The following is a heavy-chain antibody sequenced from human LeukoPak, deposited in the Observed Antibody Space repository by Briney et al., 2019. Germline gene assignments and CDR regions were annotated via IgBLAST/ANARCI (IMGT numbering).Heavy chain of an antibody. J-gene: IGHJ4*02. Sequence: GGSLRLSCAASGFTFSSYSMNWVRQAPGKGLDWVSSISSSSSYIYYADSVKGRFTISRDNAKNSLYLQMNSLRAEDTAVYYCARELSRFGEPDYWGQGTLVTVSS. D-gene: IGHD3-10*01. V-gene: IGHV3-21*01. CDR1: GFTFSSYS. CDR3: ARELSRFGEPDY. CDR2: ISSSSSYI.